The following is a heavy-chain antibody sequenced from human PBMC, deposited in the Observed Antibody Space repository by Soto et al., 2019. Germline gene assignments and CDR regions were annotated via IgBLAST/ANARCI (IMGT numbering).Heavy chain of an antibody. V-gene: IGHV3-30-3*01. J-gene: IGHJ6*02. CDR3: ARDRLNDSSGSQDYYYYYGMDV. CDR1: GFTFSSYA. CDR2: ISYDGSNK. Sequence: GGSLRLSCAASGFTFSSYAMHWVRQAPGKGLEWVAVISYDGSNKYYAESVKGRFTISRDNSKNTLYLQMNSLRAEDTAVYYCARDRLNDSSGSQDYYYYYGMDVWGQGTTVTVSS. D-gene: IGHD3-22*01.